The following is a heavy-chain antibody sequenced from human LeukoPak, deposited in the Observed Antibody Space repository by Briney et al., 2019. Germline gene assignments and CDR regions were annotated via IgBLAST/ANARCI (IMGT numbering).Heavy chain of an antibody. CDR1: GFTFSGYA. CDR3: AKLGLTVRGRAPNWFDP. J-gene: IGHJ5*02. Sequence: PGGSLRLSCAASGFTFSGYAMSWVRQAPGKGLEWVSAISGSGGSTYYADSVKGRFTISRDNSKNTLYLQMNSLRAEDTAVYYCAKLGLTVRGRAPNWFDPWGQGTLVTVSS. D-gene: IGHD3-10*01. V-gene: IGHV3-23*01. CDR2: ISGSGGST.